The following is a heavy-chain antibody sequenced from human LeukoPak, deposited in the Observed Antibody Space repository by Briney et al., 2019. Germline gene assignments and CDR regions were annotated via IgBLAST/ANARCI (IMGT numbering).Heavy chain of an antibody. Sequence: GGSLRLSCAASGFTVSSNYMNWVRQAPGKGLEWVSVIYSGGSTYYADSVRGRFTISRDNAKNSLYLQMNSLRAEDTAVYYCASPIVVATFYGMDVWGQGTTVTVSS. CDR3: ASPIVVATFYGMDV. CDR1: GFTVSSNY. J-gene: IGHJ6*02. CDR2: IYSGGST. D-gene: IGHD2-21*01. V-gene: IGHV3-53*01.